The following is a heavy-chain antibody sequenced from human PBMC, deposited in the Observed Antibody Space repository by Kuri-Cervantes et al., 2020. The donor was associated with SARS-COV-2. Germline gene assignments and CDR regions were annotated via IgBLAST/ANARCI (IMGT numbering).Heavy chain of an antibody. J-gene: IGHJ4*02. V-gene: IGHV3-7*01. CDR1: GFTFSSYW. CDR2: IKQDGSEK. Sequence: GESLKISCAASGFTFSSYWMSWVHQAPGKGLEWVANIKQDGSEKYYVDSVKGRFTISRDNAKNSLYLQMSSLRDEDTAAHYCAVPDYPDYWGQGTLVTVSS. CDR3: AVPDYPDY.